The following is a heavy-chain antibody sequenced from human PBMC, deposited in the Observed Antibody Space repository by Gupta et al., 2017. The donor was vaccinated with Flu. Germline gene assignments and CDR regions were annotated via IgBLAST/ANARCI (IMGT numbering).Heavy chain of an antibody. CDR3: ARGDYSSGWYIFRTTNGDWFDP. V-gene: IGHV1-8*01. CDR2: MNPNSGNT. J-gene: IGHJ5*02. Sequence: WMGWMNPNSGNTGYAQKFQGRVTMTRNTSISTAYMELSSLRSEDTAVYYCARGDYSSGWYIFRTTNGDWFDPWGQGTLVTVSS. D-gene: IGHD6-19*01.